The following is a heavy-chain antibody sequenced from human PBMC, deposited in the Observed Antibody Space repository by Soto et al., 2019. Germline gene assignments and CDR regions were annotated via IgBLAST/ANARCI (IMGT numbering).Heavy chain of an antibody. CDR3: ARDSPDPDYYFDY. J-gene: IGHJ4*02. V-gene: IGHV3-33*01. Sequence: PGGSLRLSCAASGFTFSSYGMHWVRQAPGKGLEWVAVIWYDGINKYYAEPVKGRFTISRDNSKNTLYLQMNSLRAEDTAVYYCARDSPDPDYYFDYWGQGTLVTVSS. CDR1: GFTFSSYG. CDR2: IWYDGINK. D-gene: IGHD3-3*01.